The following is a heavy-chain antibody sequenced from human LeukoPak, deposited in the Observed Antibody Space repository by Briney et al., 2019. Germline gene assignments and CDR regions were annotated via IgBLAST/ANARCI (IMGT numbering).Heavy chain of an antibody. D-gene: IGHD3-10*02. J-gene: IGHJ6*04. Sequence: GGSLRLSCVASGFTFSSYWMHWVRQAPGKGLVWVSRINSDGSSTKCADSVKGRFTISRDNAKNSLYLQMNSLRAEDTAVYYCAELGITMIGGVWGKGTTVTISS. CDR1: GFTFSSYW. CDR3: AELGITMIGGV. V-gene: IGHV3-74*03. CDR2: INSDGSST.